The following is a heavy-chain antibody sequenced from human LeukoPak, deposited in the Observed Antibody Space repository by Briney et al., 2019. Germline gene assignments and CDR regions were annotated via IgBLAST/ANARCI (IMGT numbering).Heavy chain of an antibody. Sequence: ASVKVSCKASGYTFISYDINWVRQVTGQGLECMGWMNPNSGNTGYAQKFQGRVTITRNTSISTAFMELSSLRSEDTAVYYCARRAVGNSYYYSMDVWGKGTTVTVSS. CDR3: ARRAVGNSYYYSMDV. D-gene: IGHD6-19*01. CDR2: MNPNSGNT. J-gene: IGHJ6*03. V-gene: IGHV1-8*03. CDR1: GYTFISYD.